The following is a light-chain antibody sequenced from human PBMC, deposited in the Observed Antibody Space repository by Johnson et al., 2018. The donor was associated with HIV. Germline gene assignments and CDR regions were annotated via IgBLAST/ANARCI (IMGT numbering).Light chain of an antibody. CDR1: SSNIVNNS. CDR3: RTWDSSLSTGAV. CDR2: DTN. Sequence: QSVLTQPPSVSAAPGQKVTISCSGSSSNIVNNSVSLYQQLPGTAPKLLIYDTNRRPSGIPDRFSGSKSGTSVTLGITGLQTGDEADYHCRTWDSSLSTGAVFGTGTKVTVL. J-gene: IGLJ1*01. V-gene: IGLV1-51*01.